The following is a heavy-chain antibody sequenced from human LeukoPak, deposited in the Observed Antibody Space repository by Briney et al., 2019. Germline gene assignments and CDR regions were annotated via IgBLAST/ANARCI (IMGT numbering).Heavy chain of an antibody. Sequence: PSETLSLTCAVSGGSISSSNWWSWVRQPPGKGLEWIGEIYHSGSTNYNSSLKSRVTISVDKSKNQFSLKLSSVTAADTAVYYCAKSKRALDAFDIWGQGTMVTVSS. J-gene: IGHJ3*02. CDR2: IYHSGST. V-gene: IGHV4-4*02. CDR1: GGSISSSNW. CDR3: AKSKRALDAFDI.